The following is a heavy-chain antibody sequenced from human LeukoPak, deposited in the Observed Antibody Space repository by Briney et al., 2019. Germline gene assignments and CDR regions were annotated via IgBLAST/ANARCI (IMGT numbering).Heavy chain of an antibody. CDR1: GFTFSDYG. CDR2: IRNDGSNE. Sequence: PGGSLRLSCAASGFTFSDYGMHWVRQAPGKGLEWVAFIRNDGSNEYYPDSAKGRFTISRDNSRNTLYLQMNSLRPEDTAVYYCAKGGSASHNWFDPWGQGTLVTVSS. J-gene: IGHJ5*02. V-gene: IGHV3-30*02. CDR3: AKGGSASHNWFDP. D-gene: IGHD2-15*01.